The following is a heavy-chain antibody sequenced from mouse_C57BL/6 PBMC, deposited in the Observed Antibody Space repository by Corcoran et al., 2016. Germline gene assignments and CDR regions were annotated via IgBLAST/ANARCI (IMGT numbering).Heavy chain of an antibody. CDR1: GYTFPNYG. J-gene: IGHJ3*01. V-gene: IGHV9-3*01. CDR3: ARDPLFAY. Sequence: QIQLVQSGPELKKPGETVKISCKDSGYTFPNYGMSWVKQAPGKGLKWMGWINTYSGVPTYADDFKGRFAFSLETSASTAYLQINNLKNEDTATYFCARDPLFAYWGQGTLVTVSA. CDR2: INTYSGVP.